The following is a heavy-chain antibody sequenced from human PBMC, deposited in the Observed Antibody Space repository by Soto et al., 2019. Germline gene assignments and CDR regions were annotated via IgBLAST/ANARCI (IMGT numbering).Heavy chain of an antibody. CDR3: AREYYDYVWGSYRYWGFDY. V-gene: IGHV4-61*01. D-gene: IGHD3-16*02. Sequence: SETLSLTCTVSGGSVSSGSYYWSWIRQPPGKGLEWIGYIYYSGSTNYNPSLKSRVTISVDTSKNQFSLKLSSVTAADTAVYYCAREYYDYVWGSYRYWGFDYWGQGTLVTVSS. CDR2: IYYSGST. CDR1: GGSVSSGSYY. J-gene: IGHJ4*02.